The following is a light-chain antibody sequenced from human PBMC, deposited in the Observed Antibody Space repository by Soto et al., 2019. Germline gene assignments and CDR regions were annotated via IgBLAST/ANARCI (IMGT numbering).Light chain of an antibody. Sequence: DIQMTPSPFTLSASVGDRVTITCRASQSISSWLAWYQQKPGKAPKLLIYKASTLKSGVPSRFSGSGSGTEFTLTISSLQPDDFATYYCQHYNSYSEAFGQGTKVDI. CDR1: QSISSW. J-gene: IGKJ1*01. V-gene: IGKV1-5*03. CDR3: QHYNSYSEA. CDR2: KAS.